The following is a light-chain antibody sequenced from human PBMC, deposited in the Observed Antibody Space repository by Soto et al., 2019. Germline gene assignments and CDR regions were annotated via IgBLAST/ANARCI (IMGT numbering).Light chain of an antibody. V-gene: IGKV3D-15*01. J-gene: IGKJ4*01. CDR1: ENVGTN. CDR3: QQYNNWGLS. Sequence: IVMTQSPATLSVSPGDEVTLSCRASENVGTNLAWYQQKPGQAPRLLIYGSSTRATGIPATFSGSGSGTDFTRTISSLQSEESAIFYCQQYNNWGLSFGGGTKVEIK. CDR2: GSS.